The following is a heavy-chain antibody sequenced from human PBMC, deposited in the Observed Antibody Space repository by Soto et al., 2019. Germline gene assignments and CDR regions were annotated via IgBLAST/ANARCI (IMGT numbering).Heavy chain of an antibody. Sequence: QVQLVQSGAEVKKPGSSVKVSCKASGGTFSSYAISWVRQAPGQGLEWMGGIIPIFGTANYAQKFQGRVTITADESTSTAYIELSSLRSEDTAVYYCAIRPWGGDIVVVPAYYYHYGMDVWGQGTTVTVSS. V-gene: IGHV1-69*01. J-gene: IGHJ6*02. D-gene: IGHD2-2*01. CDR2: IIPIFGTA. CDR1: GGTFSSYA. CDR3: AIRPWGGDIVVVPAYYYHYGMDV.